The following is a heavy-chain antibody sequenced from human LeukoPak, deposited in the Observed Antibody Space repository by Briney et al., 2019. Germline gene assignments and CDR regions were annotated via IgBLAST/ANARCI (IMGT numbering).Heavy chain of an antibody. Sequence: ASVKVSCKASGYTLTSYDINWVRQATGQGLEWMGWMNPNSGNTGYAQKFQGRVTMTRNTSISTAYMELSSLRSEDTAVYYCAREYSSSWRRKPRGSNYYYYGMDVWGQGTTVTVSS. J-gene: IGHJ6*02. CDR1: GYTLTSYD. V-gene: IGHV1-8*01. D-gene: IGHD6-13*01. CDR3: AREYSSSWRRKPRGSNYYYYGMDV. CDR2: MNPNSGNT.